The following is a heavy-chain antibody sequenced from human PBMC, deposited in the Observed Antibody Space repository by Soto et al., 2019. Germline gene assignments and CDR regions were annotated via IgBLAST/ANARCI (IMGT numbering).Heavy chain of an antibody. CDR2: IYTSGST. D-gene: IGHD2-15*01. V-gene: IGHV4-4*07. CDR3: ARDRVAYRWFDP. CDR1: GGSISSYY. J-gene: IGHJ5*02. Sequence: QVQLQESGPGLVKPSETLSLTCTVPGGSISSYYWSWIRQPAGKGLEWIGRIYTSGSTNYNPSLKSRVSMSADTCKNQFSLELSSVTAADTAVYYCARDRVAYRWFDPWGQGSLVTVS.